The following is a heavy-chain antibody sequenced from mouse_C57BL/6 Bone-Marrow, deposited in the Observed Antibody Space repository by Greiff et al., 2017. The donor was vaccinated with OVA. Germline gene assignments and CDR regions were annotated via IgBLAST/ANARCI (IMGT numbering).Heavy chain of an antibody. D-gene: IGHD2-1*01. Sequence: VQLQQSGAELARPGASVKLSCKASGYTFTSYGISWVKQRTGQGLEWIGEIYPRSGNTYYNEKFKGKATLTADKSSSTAYMELRSLTSEDSAVYFCARKIYSWGFADWGQGTLVTVSA. CDR1: GYTFTSYG. V-gene: IGHV1-81*01. J-gene: IGHJ3*01. CDR2: IYPRSGNT. CDR3: ARKIYSWGFAD.